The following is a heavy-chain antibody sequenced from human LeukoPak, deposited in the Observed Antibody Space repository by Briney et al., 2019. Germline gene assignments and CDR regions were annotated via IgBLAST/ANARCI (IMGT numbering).Heavy chain of an antibody. J-gene: IGHJ4*02. CDR1: GFTSNKDG. CDR3: AKDRSTNWSLDY. V-gene: IGHV3-30*02. Sequence: GGSLRLSCAASGFTSNKDGMHWVRQAPGKGLEWVTFIGYDGNTKYYADSVRGRFTISRDNLKNTLYLQMNSLRPEDAAVYYCAKDRSTNWSLDYWGQGTLVIVSS. CDR2: IGYDGNTK. D-gene: IGHD6-13*01.